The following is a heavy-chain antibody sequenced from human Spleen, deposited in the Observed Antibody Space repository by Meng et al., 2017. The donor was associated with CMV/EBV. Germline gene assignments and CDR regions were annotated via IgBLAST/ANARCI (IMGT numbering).Heavy chain of an antibody. CDR3: ARDQQLTPAEYFQH. D-gene: IGHD6-13*01. Sequence: QVQLLQSGAEVKKPGASVKVSCQASGYTFTSYGMSWLRQAPGQGLEWMGWISAYNGNTIYAQKVQGRVTMTTDASTNTAYLELRSLRSDDTAVYYCARDQQLTPAEYFQHWGPGTLVTVSS. J-gene: IGHJ1*01. CDR2: ISAYNGNT. CDR1: GYTFTSYG. V-gene: IGHV1-18*01.